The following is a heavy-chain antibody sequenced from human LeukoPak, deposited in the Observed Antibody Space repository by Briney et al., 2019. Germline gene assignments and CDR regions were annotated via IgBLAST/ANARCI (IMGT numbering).Heavy chain of an antibody. V-gene: IGHV3-11*01. J-gene: IGHJ4*02. CDR1: GFTFGDYY. CDR3: AREFILWFGELSQPFDY. D-gene: IGHD3-10*01. CDR2: ISSSGSTI. Sequence: KLGGSLRLSCAASGFTFGDYYMSWIRQAPGKGLEWVSYISSSGSTIYYADSVKGRFTISRDNAKNSLYLQMNSLRAEDTAVYYCAREFILWFGELSQPFDYWGQGTLVTVSS.